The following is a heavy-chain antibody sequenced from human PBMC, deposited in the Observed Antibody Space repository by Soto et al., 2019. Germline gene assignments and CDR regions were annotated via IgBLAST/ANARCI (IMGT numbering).Heavy chain of an antibody. Sequence: GASVKVSCKVSGYTLTELSMHWVRQAPGKGLEWMGGFDPEDGETIYAQKFQGRVTMTEDTSTDTAYMELSSLRSEDTAVYYCATDRIYSYGYWRYLGYWGQGTLVTVSS. CDR1: GYTLTELS. J-gene: IGHJ4*02. V-gene: IGHV1-24*01. CDR3: ATDRIYSYGYWRYLGY. CDR2: FDPEDGET. D-gene: IGHD5-18*01.